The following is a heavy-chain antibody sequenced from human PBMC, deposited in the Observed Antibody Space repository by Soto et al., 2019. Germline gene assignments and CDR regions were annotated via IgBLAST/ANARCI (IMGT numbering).Heavy chain of an antibody. D-gene: IGHD6-13*01. V-gene: IGHV4-28*03. CDR1: GYSISSSNW. CDR3: ARDGEGRAAAGMVS. Sequence: SETLSLTCAVSGYSISSSNWWGWIRQPPGKGLEWIGYIYYSGTTYYNPSLKSRVTMSVDTSKNQFSLKLTSVTAVDTAVYYCARDGEGRAAAGMVSWGQGTLVTVSS. J-gene: IGHJ5*02. CDR2: IYYSGTT.